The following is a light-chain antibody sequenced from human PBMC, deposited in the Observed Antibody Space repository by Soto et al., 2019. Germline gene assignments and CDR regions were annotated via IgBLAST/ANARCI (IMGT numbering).Light chain of an antibody. J-gene: IGLJ3*02. CDR1: SSNIGAGYD. CDR3: QSYDRSLSGWV. V-gene: IGLV1-40*01. Sequence: QSVLTQPPSVSGAPVQRVTISCSGSSSNIGAGYDVHWYQQLPGTAPKLLIYGNSNRPSGVPDRFSGSKSGTSASLAITGLQAEDEADYYCQSYDRSLSGWVFGGGTKLTVL. CDR2: GNS.